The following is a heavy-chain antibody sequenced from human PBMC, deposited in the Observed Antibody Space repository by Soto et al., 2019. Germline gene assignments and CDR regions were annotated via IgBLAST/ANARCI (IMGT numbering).Heavy chain of an antibody. CDR2: VSYDGRNE. V-gene: IGHV3-30*03. J-gene: IGHJ4*02. CDR1: GFTFSSYG. D-gene: IGHD3-22*01. CDR3: ARGNDYDSTSFDY. Sequence: RLSCGASGFTFSSYGMHWVRQTPGKGLEWVAVVSYDGRNEYYADSVKGRFTISRDNTKNTVYLQVNSLRGEDAAVYFCARGNDYDSTSFDYWGQGTLVTVSS.